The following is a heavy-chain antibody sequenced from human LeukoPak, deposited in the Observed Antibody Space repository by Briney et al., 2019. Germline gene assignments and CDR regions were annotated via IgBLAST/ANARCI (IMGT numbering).Heavy chain of an antibody. J-gene: IGHJ6*02. V-gene: IGHV1-8*01. CDR3: ARVRAYYYGMDV. CDR2: MNPNSGNT. CDR1: GYTFTSYD. Sequence: AASVKVSCKASGYTFTSYDINWVRQATGQGLEWMGWMNPNSGNTGYAQKFQGRVTMTRNTSISTAYMELSSLRSEDTAVYYCARVRAYYYGMDVWGRGTTVTVSS.